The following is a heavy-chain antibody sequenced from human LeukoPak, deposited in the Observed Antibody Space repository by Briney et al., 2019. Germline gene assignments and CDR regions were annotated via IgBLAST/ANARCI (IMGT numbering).Heavy chain of an antibody. CDR1: GFTFSSYS. CDR2: ISSSSSTI. J-gene: IGHJ4*02. D-gene: IGHD3-3*01. CDR3: ARSLRSGRFLEWLLD. Sequence: GGSLRLSCAASGFTFSSYSMNWVRQASGKGLEWVSYISSSSSTIYYADSVKGRFTISRDNAKNSLYLQMNSLRAEDTAVYYCARSLRSGRFLEWLLDWGQGTLVTVSS. V-gene: IGHV3-48*01.